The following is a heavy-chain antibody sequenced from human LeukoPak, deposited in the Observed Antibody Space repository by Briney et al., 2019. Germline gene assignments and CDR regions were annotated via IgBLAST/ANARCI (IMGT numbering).Heavy chain of an antibody. CDR2: IYHSGST. CDR3: ASSGWDAFDI. CDR1: GYSISSDYY. Sequence: SETLSLTCAVSGYSISSDYYWGWIRQPPGKGLEWIGSIYHSGSTYYNPSLKSRVTISVDTSKNQFSLKLSSVTAADTAVYYCASSGWDAFDIWGQGTMVTVSS. V-gene: IGHV4-38-2*01. D-gene: IGHD6-19*01. J-gene: IGHJ3*02.